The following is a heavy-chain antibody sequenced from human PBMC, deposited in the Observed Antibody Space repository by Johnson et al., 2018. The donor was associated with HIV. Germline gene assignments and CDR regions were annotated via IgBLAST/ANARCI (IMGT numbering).Heavy chain of an antibody. CDR2: INSDGSSP. D-gene: IGHD2-15*01. Sequence: VQLVESGGGVVRPGGSLRLSCAASGFTFSSYWMHWVRQAPGKGLVWVSRINSDGSSPSYADSVKGRFTISRDNSTNTLYIQRGRLIGEDMAVYYCASALGYCSGGSGTLDAFDIWDQGTMVTVSS. CDR1: GFTFSSYW. V-gene: IGHV3-74*02. CDR3: ASALGYCSGGSGTLDAFDI. J-gene: IGHJ3*02.